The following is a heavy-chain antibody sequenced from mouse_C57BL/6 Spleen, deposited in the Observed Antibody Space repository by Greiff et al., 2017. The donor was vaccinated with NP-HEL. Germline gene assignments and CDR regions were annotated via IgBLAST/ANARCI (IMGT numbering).Heavy chain of an antibody. V-gene: IGHV5-4*03. Sequence: EVMLVESGGGLVKPGGSLKLSCAASGFTFSSYAMSWVRQTPEKRLEWVATISDGGSYTYYPDNVKGRFTISRDNAKNNLYLQMSHLKSEDTAMYYWARPGGYWGQGTTLTVSS. CDR2: ISDGGSYT. CDR1: GFTFSSYA. CDR3: ARPGGY. J-gene: IGHJ2*01.